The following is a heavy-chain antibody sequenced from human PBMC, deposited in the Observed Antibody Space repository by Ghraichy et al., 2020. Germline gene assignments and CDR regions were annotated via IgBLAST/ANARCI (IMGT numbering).Heavy chain of an antibody. V-gene: IGHV4-4*07. J-gene: IGHJ3*02. CDR1: GGSISSYY. CDR2: IYPSGST. Sequence: GSLSLTCTVSGGSISSYYWSWIRQPAGKGLEWIGRIYPSGSTNYYNPSLKSRVTMSVDTSKNQFSLKLRSVTAADTAVYYCARDGGIVGPTMAAAFDIWGQGTMVTVSS. D-gene: IGHD1-26*01. CDR3: ARDGGIVGPTMAAAFDI.